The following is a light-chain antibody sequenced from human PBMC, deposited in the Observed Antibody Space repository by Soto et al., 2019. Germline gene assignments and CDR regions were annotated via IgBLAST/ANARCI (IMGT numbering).Light chain of an antibody. Sequence: DIQMTQSPSSLSASVGDRVIITCRASQSISSYLKLYQQKPGKAPKLLIYAASSLQSGVPSRFSGSGSGTDFTLTISSLQPADFATYYCQQRYSTPLTFGGGTKVEIK. CDR3: QQRYSTPLT. J-gene: IGKJ4*01. V-gene: IGKV1-39*01. CDR2: AAS. CDR1: QSISSY.